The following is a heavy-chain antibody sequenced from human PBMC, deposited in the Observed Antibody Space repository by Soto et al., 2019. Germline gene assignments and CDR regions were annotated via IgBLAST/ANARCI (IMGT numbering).Heavy chain of an antibody. CDR2: ISGSGGST. V-gene: IGHV3-23*01. CDR1: GFTFSSYA. J-gene: IGHJ4*02. CDR3: ATPPGMGKRGYFNY. D-gene: IGHD3-10*01. Sequence: GGSLRLSCAASGFTFSSYAMSWVRQAPGKGLECVSAISGSGGSTYYEDSVKGRFTISRDNSKNALYLQMNSLRAEDTAVYYCATPPGMGKRGYFNYWRQGALSTVSS.